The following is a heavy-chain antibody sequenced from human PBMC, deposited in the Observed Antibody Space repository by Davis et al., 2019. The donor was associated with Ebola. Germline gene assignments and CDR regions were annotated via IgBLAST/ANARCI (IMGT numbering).Heavy chain of an antibody. V-gene: IGHV1-69*04. Sequence: AASVKVSCKASGGTFSSYTITWVRQAPGQGLEWMGRSIPILGIANYAHKFQGRVTITADKSTSTAYMELSSLRSEDTAVYYCARDLHLDNNDTGHGMDVWGQGTTVTVSS. D-gene: IGHD2-8*02. CDR1: GGTFSSYT. CDR3: ARDLHLDNNDTGHGMDV. J-gene: IGHJ6*02. CDR2: SIPILGIA.